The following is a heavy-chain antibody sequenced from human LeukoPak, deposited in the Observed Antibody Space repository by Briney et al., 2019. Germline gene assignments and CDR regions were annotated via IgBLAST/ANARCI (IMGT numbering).Heavy chain of an antibody. CDR3: ARDGAGGENWFDP. Sequence: PSETLSLTCTVSGGSISSYYWNWIRQPAGKGLEWIGRVHTSGTTNYNPSLKSRLTISVDKSKNQFSLKLTSVTAAVTAVYYCARDGAGGENWFDPWGQGTLVTVSS. CDR1: GGSISSYY. D-gene: IGHD3-10*01. V-gene: IGHV4-4*07. J-gene: IGHJ5*02. CDR2: VHTSGTT.